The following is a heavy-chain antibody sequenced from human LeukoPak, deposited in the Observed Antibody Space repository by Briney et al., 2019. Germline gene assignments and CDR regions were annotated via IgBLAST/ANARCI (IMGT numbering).Heavy chain of an antibody. J-gene: IGHJ4*02. CDR3: ARGGPLTFGGVIVPDFDY. CDR1: GYTFTSYG. Sequence: ASVKVSCKASGYTFTSYGISWVRQAPGQGLEWMGWISAYNGNTNYAQKLQGRVTMTTDTSTSTAYMELRSLRSDDTAMYYCARGGPLTFGGVIVPDFDYWGQGTLVTVSS. D-gene: IGHD3-16*02. V-gene: IGHV1-18*01. CDR2: ISAYNGNT.